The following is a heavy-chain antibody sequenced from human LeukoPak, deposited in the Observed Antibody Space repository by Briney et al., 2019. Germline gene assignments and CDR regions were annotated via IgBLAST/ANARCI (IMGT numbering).Heavy chain of an antibody. CDR1: GFTFSRYG. D-gene: IGHD3-10*01. CDR2: IKSKTDGGTT. CDR3: TQRGWFGESANGTPIDY. V-gene: IGHV3-15*01. Sequence: PGGSLRLSCVASGFTFSRYGMSWVRQAPGKGLEWVGRIKSKTDGGTTDYAAPVKGRFTISRDDSKNTLYLQMNSLKTEDTAVYYCTQRGWFGESANGTPIDYWGQGTPVTVSS. J-gene: IGHJ4*02.